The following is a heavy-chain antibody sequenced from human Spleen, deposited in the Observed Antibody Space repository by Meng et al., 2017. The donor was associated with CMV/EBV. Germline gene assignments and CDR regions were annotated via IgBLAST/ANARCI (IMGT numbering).Heavy chain of an antibody. CDR1: GITVYNY. V-gene: IGHV3-66*02. CDR3: ARERCSSTSCSGLDV. CDR2: LYSGGST. J-gene: IGHJ6*02. D-gene: IGHD2-2*01. Sequence: GESLKISCVASGITVYNYINWVRQAPGKGLEWVSILYSGGSTYYADSVKGRFTVSRGSSKNTLYLQMNSLRVEDTAVYYCARERCSSTSCSGLDVWGQGTTVTVSS.